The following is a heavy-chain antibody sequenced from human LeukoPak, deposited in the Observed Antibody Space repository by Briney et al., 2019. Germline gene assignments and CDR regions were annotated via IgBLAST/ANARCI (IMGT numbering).Heavy chain of an antibody. CDR2: ISYDGSSK. V-gene: IGHV3-30*04. Sequence: GGSLRLSCAASGFTFSTYAMHWVRQAPGKGLEWVAVISYDGSSKYYADSVKGRFTISRDNSKNTLYLQMNSLRAEDTAVYYCARGVRIQLRLWLRNWFDPWGQGTLVTVSS. J-gene: IGHJ5*02. CDR1: GFTFSTYA. CDR3: ARGVRIQLRLWLRNWFDP. D-gene: IGHD5-18*01.